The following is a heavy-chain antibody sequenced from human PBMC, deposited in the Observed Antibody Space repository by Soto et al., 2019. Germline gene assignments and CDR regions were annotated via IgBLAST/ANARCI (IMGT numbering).Heavy chain of an antibody. CDR2: IYYSGST. V-gene: IGHV4-59*12. CDR3: ARAMVRGVIVGYYFDY. J-gene: IGHJ4*02. D-gene: IGHD3-10*01. Sequence: PSETLSLTCTVSGGSISSYYWSWIRQPPGKGLEWIGYIYYSGSTNYNPSLKSRVTISVDTSKNQFSLKPSSVTAADTAVYYCARAMVRGVIVGYYFDYWGQGTLVTVSS. CDR1: GGSISSYY.